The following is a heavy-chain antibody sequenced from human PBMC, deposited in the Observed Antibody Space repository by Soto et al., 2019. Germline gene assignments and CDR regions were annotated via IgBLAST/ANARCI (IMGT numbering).Heavy chain of an antibody. J-gene: IGHJ4*02. CDR3: ARGDDITGTRMIAY. Sequence: QVQLQESGPGLVKPSQTLSLTCTVSGGSISSGDYYWSWIRQPPGQGLEWIGYIFYSGSTYYNPSLKSRVTIAVDTSKIQFSLKLSSVTAADTAVYYCARGDDITGTRMIAYWCQGTLVTVSS. V-gene: IGHV4-30-4*01. CDR1: GGSISSGDYY. D-gene: IGHD1-7*01. CDR2: IFYSGST.